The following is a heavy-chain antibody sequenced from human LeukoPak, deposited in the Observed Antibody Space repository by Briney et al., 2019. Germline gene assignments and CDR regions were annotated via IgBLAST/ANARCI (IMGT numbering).Heavy chain of an antibody. D-gene: IGHD6-19*01. CDR3: ARDPSNTSGWSPYFDY. V-gene: IGHV1-18*04. Sequence: ASVKVSCKASGYTFNKHGITWVRQAPGQGLEWMGWMSAYNGDTKYSQKFQGRVTLLTDTSASSAYMELRSLRSDDTAVYYCARDPSNTSGWSPYFDYWGQGALVTVSS. CDR2: MSAYNGDT. J-gene: IGHJ4*02. CDR1: GYTFNKHG.